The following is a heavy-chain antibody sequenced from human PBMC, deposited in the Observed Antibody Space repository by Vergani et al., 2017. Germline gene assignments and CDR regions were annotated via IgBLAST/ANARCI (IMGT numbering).Heavy chain of an antibody. CDR3: ARHGFYLYCDL. V-gene: IGHV4-59*01. J-gene: IGHJ2*01. CDR1: GGSISSYY. D-gene: IGHD2-2*03. CDR2: IYYSGST. Sequence: QVQLQESGPGLVKPSETLSLTCTVSGGSISSYYWSWIRQPPGKGLEWIGYIYYSGSTNYNPSLKSRVTISVDTSKNQFSLKLRSVTAADTAVYYCARHGFYLYCDLWGRGTLVTVS.